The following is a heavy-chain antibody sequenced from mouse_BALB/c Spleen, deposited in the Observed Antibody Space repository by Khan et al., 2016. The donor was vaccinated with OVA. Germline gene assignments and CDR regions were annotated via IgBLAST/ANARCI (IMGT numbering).Heavy chain of an antibody. J-gene: IGHJ2*01. Sequence: QVQLKESGPGLVAPSQSLSITCTVSGISLNGYGVNWVRQPPGKGLEWLGMIWGDGSTDYNSTLKSRLSISKDNSTSQVFFKMNSMQSDDTARYXCASTRYYFGSYYLDYWGQGTTLTVSS. CDR3: ASTRYYFGSYYLDY. CDR1: GISLNGYG. D-gene: IGHD1-1*01. CDR2: IWGDGST. V-gene: IGHV2-6-7*01.